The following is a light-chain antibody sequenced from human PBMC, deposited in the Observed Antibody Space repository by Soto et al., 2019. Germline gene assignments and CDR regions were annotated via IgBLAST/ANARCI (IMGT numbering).Light chain of an antibody. CDR1: QSISSNY. V-gene: IGKV3-20*01. CDR2: GAS. J-gene: IGKJ4*01. Sequence: EIVLTQSPGTLSLSPGETVTLSCRASQSISSNYEAWFQHKPGQAPRLLIYGASSRAPGIPERFSGSGSGTDFSLTINRLEPEDSAVFYCQQYGYPQLTFGGGTKVEIK. CDR3: QQYGYPQLT.